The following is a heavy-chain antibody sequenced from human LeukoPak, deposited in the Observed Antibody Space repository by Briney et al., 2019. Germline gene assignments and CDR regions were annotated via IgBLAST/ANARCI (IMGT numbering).Heavy chain of an antibody. Sequence: GGSLRLSCAASGFTFSSYWMNWVRQAPGKGLEWVANIKPDGGETYYVDSVKGRFTISRDNAKSSLYLQMNSLRAEDTAVYYWAKHVWGSYGSDAFDIWGQGTMVTVSS. J-gene: IGHJ3*02. V-gene: IGHV3-7*03. CDR3: AKHVWGSYGSDAFDI. CDR2: IKPDGGET. D-gene: IGHD3-16*01. CDR1: GFTFSSYW.